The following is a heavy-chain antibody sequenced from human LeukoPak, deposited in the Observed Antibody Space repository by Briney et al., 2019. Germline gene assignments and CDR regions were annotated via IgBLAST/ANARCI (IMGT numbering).Heavy chain of an antibody. D-gene: IGHD5-12*01. CDR1: GCTLSTYF. V-gene: IGHV4-59*08. CDR3: ARSYSGYDSVPGRGVYYYYGMDV. CDR2: IYYTGST. Sequence: PSETLSLTCLVSGCTLSTYFWSWIRQPPGKGLEWIGYIYYTGSTKYNPSLKSRVNISVDTSKNQFSLKLSSVTAADTAVYYCARSYSGYDSVPGRGVYYYYGMDVWGQGTTVTVSS. J-gene: IGHJ6*02.